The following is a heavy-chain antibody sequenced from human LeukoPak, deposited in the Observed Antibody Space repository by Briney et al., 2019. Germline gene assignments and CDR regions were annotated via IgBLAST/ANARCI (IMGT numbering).Heavy chain of an antibody. CDR1: GFTFSRYW. V-gene: IGHV3-7*01. J-gene: IGHJ4*02. CDR3: ARDHDFWSGYYMGY. CDR2: INQDGSEK. D-gene: IGHD3-3*01. Sequence: GGSLRLSCAASGFTFSRYWMSWVRQAPGKGLEWVANINQDGSEKYYVDSVKGRFTISRDNAKNSLYLQMNSLRADDTAVYYCARDHDFWSGYYMGYWGQGTLVTVSS.